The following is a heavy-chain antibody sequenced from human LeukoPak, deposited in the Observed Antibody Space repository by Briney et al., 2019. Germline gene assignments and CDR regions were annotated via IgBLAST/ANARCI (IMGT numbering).Heavy chain of an antibody. V-gene: IGHV3-23*01. CDR2: ISGNGGSA. Sequence: AGGSLRLSCAASGFTFSSYAMSWVRQAPGKGLEWVSAISGNGGSAYYADSVKGRFSISRDNSKNTLHLQMNSLRAEDTAVYYCASNGPSGDFWSGYPARGLFDIWGQGTMVTVSS. CDR3: ASNGPSGDFWSGYPARGLFDI. CDR1: GFTFSSYA. J-gene: IGHJ3*02. D-gene: IGHD3-3*01.